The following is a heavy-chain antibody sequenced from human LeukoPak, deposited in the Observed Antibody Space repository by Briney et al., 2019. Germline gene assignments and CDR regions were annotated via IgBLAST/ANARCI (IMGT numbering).Heavy chain of an antibody. CDR1: GGSISSYY. Sequence: SETLSLTCTVSGGSISSYYWSWIRQPPGKGLEWIGYIYYSGSTNYNPSLKSRVTISVDTSKNQFSLKLSSETAADTAVYYCARHLRGGHYYDSSGYYYPAGAFDIWGQGTMVTVSS. J-gene: IGHJ3*02. D-gene: IGHD3-22*01. V-gene: IGHV4-59*08. CDR3: ARHLRGGHYYDSSGYYYPAGAFDI. CDR2: IYYSGST.